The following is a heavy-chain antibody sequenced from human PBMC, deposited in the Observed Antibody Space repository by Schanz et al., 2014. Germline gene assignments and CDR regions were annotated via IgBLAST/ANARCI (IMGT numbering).Heavy chain of an antibody. D-gene: IGHD6-19*01. CDR2: IKKDGSEK. Sequence: EEQLVESGGGLVQPGGSLRLSCAASGFSFSTYCMSWVRQAPGKGLEWVANIKKDGSEKYYVDSVKGRFTISRDNAKNSLFLQMNSLRPEDTALYYCTKDKSQIAVAGLFDLWGQGTLVTVSS. CDR1: GFSFSTYC. V-gene: IGHV3-7*05. J-gene: IGHJ4*02. CDR3: TKDKSQIAVAGLFDL.